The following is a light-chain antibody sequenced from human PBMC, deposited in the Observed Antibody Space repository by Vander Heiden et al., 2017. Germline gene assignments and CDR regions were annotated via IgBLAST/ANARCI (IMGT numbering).Light chain of an antibody. J-gene: IGLJ1*01. CDR3: QVWDSTTDHDV. Sequence: SYLLPQPPSLSVAPGQTAKLTRGGNNLGSKRVHWYQQRPGKAPVLVVYDDSDRPSGIPERFSGSNSGNAATLTISRVEAGDEADYYCQVWDSTTDHDVFATGTKVTVL. CDR2: DDS. CDR1: NLGSKR. V-gene: IGLV3-21*02.